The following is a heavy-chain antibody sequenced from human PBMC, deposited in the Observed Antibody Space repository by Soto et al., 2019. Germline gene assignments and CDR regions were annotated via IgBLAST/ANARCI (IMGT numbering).Heavy chain of an antibody. J-gene: IGHJ6*03. V-gene: IGHV4-34*01. D-gene: IGHD4-4*01. CDR2: INHSGST. Sequence: TETLSLTCAVYCGSFIAYYWSWIRQPPGKGLEWLGDINHSGSTNYTPYLKSRVTIYVDTSKNQFSLKLSSVPAADTAVYYCARQARDYSNAGFGYYYYYMDVWGKGTTVTVYS. CDR1: CGSFIAYY. CDR3: ARQARDYSNAGFGYYYYYMDV.